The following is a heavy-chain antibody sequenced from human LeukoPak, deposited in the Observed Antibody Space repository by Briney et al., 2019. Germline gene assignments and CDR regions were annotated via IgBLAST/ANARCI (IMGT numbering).Heavy chain of an antibody. CDR2: ISGSGGST. Sequence: GGSLRLSCAASGFTFSSYAMSWVRQAPGKGLEWVSAISGSGGSTYYADSVKGRFTISRDNSMNTLYLQMNSLRAEDTAVYYCAKYRFRAMVRGVIIAFDIWGQGTMVTVSS. D-gene: IGHD3-10*01. CDR1: GFTFSSYA. CDR3: AKYRFRAMVRGVIIAFDI. J-gene: IGHJ3*02. V-gene: IGHV3-23*01.